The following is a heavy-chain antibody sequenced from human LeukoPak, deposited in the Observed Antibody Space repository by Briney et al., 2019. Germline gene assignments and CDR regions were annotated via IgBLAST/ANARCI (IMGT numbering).Heavy chain of an antibody. J-gene: IGHJ4*02. CDR2: IYYSGST. CDR3: ARGGDHYGSGPRDY. D-gene: IGHD3-10*01. V-gene: IGHV4-61*05. Sequence: SETLSLTCTVSGGSISSSSYYWGWIRQPPGKGLEWIGYIYYSGSTNYNPSLKSRVTISVDTSKNQFSLKLSSVTAADTAVYYCARGGDHYGSGPRDYWGQGTLVTVSS. CDR1: GGSISSSSYY.